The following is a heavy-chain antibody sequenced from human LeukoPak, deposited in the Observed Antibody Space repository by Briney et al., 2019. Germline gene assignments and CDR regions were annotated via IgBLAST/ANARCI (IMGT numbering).Heavy chain of an antibody. CDR2: IYYSGST. D-gene: IGHD3-22*01. V-gene: IGHV4-59*01. CDR3: AAGRITMISALDYYYMDV. CDR1: GGSISSYY. Sequence: SETLSLTCTVSGGSISSYYWSWIRQPPGKGLEWIGYIYYSGSTNYNPSLKSRVTISVDTSKNQFSLKLSSVTAADTAVYYCAAGRITMISALDYYYMDVWGKGTTVIVSS. J-gene: IGHJ6*03.